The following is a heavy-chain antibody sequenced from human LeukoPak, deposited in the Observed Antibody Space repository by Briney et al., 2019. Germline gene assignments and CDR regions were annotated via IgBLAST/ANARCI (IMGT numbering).Heavy chain of an antibody. CDR3: ARGMMYYDFWSGYYGYYYYGMDV. V-gene: IGHV1-8*01. J-gene: IGHJ6*02. D-gene: IGHD3-3*01. CDR1: GYTFTSYD. CDR2: MNPNSGNT. Sequence: GASVTVSCKASGYTFTSYDINWVRQATGQGLEWMGWMNPNSGNTGYAQKFQGRVTMTRNTSISTAYMELSSLRSEDTAVYYCARGMMYYDFWSGYYGYYYYGMDVWGQGTTVTVSS.